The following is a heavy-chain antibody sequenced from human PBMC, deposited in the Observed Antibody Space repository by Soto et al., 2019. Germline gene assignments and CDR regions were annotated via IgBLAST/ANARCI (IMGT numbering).Heavy chain of an antibody. CDR3: AKGSRYYDSSGPTGFDP. CDR2: ISYDGSYK. D-gene: IGHD3-22*01. V-gene: IGHV3-30*18. CDR1: GFTFSSSG. J-gene: IGHJ5*02. Sequence: ESGGGVVQPGRSLRLSCAASGFTFSSSGMHWVRQAPGKGLEWVAVISYDGSYKYYADSVKGRFTISRDNSKNTLYLQRNSLGAEDTAVYSCAKGSRYYDSSGPTGFDPWGQGTLVTVSS.